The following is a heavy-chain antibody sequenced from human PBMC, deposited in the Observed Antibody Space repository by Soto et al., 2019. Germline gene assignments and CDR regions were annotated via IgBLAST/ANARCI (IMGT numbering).Heavy chain of an antibody. CDR1: GYTCSSYG. CDR3: ARCDFGDYVPPLDP. D-gene: IGHD4-17*01. CDR2: SSVYKCHT. Sequence: QVHLMQSGAEVKSPGASVRGSCKASGYTCSSYGVSWVRQAPGQGLELMGWSSVYKCHTNYAQKFQGRVTMTTDTSTSTAYMELRSLRSADTAVYFCARCDFGDYVPPLDPCGQGTLVTVSA. J-gene: IGHJ5*02. V-gene: IGHV1-18*01.